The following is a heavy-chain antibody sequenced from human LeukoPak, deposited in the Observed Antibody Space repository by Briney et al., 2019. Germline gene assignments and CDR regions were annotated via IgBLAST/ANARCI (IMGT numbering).Heavy chain of an antibody. D-gene: IGHD3-22*01. CDR3: ARAEQKYQINFEDYDSSGYYGEYYFDY. Sequence: GGSLRLSCGASGITFSSYSMNWVRQAPGKGLEWVSYISSSGSTKYYADSVKGRFTISRDNARNSLYLQMNSLRAEDTAVYYCARAEQKYQINFEDYDSSGYYGEYYFDYWGQGTLVTVSS. J-gene: IGHJ4*02. CDR2: ISSSGSTK. V-gene: IGHV3-48*01. CDR1: GITFSSYS.